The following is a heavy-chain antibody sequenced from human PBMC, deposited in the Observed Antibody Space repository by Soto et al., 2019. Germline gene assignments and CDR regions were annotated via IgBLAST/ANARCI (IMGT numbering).Heavy chain of an antibody. Sequence: ASVKVSCKASGYTFTSYGITWVRQAPGQGLEWMGWISAHNGNTDYAQKLQGRVIVTRDTSTSTAYMELRSLISDDTAVYYCARDAPPEDYWGQGTLVTVSS. J-gene: IGHJ4*02. CDR1: GYTFTSYG. CDR3: ARDAPPEDY. CDR2: ISAHNGNT. V-gene: IGHV1-18*01.